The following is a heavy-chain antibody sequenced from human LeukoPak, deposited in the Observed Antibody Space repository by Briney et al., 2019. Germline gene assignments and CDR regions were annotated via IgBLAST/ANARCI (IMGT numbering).Heavy chain of an antibody. Sequence: GGSLRLSCAASGFTFSSYAMSWVRQAPGKGLEWVSAISGSGGSTYYADSVKGRFTISRDNSKNTLYLQMNSLRAEDTAVYYCAKDKWFGESTSIYYYYYMDVWGKGTTVTVSS. V-gene: IGHV3-23*01. CDR2: ISGSGGST. D-gene: IGHD3-10*01. J-gene: IGHJ6*03. CDR3: AKDKWFGESTSIYYYYYMDV. CDR1: GFTFSSYA.